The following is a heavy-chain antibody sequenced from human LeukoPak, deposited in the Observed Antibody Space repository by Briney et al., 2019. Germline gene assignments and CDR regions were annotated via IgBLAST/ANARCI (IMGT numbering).Heavy chain of an antibody. CDR2: IYYSGST. V-gene: IGHV4-59*01. Sequence: SETLPLTCTVSGGSISSYSWSWIRQPPGKGLEWIGYIYYSGSTNYNPSLKGRVTISVDTSKNQFSLKLSSVPAADTAVYYCARGIQLWLPQFDYWGQGTLVTVSS. J-gene: IGHJ4*02. CDR3: ARGIQLWLPQFDY. CDR1: GGSISSYS. D-gene: IGHD5-18*01.